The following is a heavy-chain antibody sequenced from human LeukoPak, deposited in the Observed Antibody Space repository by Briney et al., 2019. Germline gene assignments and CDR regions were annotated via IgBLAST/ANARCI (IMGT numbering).Heavy chain of an antibody. CDR2: ISGSGGST. D-gene: IGHD3-9*01. V-gene: IGHV3-23*01. J-gene: IGHJ4*02. Sequence: GGSLRLSCAASGFTFSSYAMSWVRQAPGKGLEWVSAISGSGGSTYYADSVKGRFTISRDNSKNTLYLQMNSLRAEDTAVYYCARAYYDILTGSFFDYWGQGTLVTVSS. CDR1: GFTFSSYA. CDR3: ARAYYDILTGSFFDY.